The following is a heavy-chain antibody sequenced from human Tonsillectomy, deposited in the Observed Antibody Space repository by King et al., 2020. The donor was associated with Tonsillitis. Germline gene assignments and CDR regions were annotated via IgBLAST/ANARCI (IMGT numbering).Heavy chain of an antibody. CDR1: GDTFSSYA. V-gene: IGHV1-69*04. CDR3: ARDGVEMATIRFTRGQT. D-gene: IGHD5-24*01. CDR2: SIPILGIA. J-gene: IGHJ5*02. Sequence: QLVQSGAEVKKPGSSVKVSCKASGDTFSSYAVNWVRQAPGQGLEWMGRSIPILGIANYAQKFQGRGTITADKSTSTAYMELSRLRSEDKAVYYCARDGVEMATIRFTRGQTWGQGTLVTVSS.